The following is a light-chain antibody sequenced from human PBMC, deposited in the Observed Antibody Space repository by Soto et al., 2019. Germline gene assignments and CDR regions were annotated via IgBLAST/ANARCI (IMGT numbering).Light chain of an antibody. CDR2: AAS. Sequence: DIQMTQSPSSLSASVEDRVIITCRASQSISKQLNWYQQKPGKPPKLLIYAASTSQSGVPSRFSGSGSGTDVTLSMNSLQLEYFATYYCQQLNSYCITFGPGIKVD. CDR3: QQLNSYCIT. CDR1: QSISKQ. V-gene: IGKV1-17*01. J-gene: IGKJ3*01.